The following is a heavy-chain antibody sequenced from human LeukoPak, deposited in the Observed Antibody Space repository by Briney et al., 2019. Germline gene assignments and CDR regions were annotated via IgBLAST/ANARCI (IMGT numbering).Heavy chain of an antibody. CDR3: ARGRPYSASYYDSDY. D-gene: IGHD1-26*01. CDR1: GGSISNYY. Sequence: SETLSLTCSVSGGSISNYYWSWIRQPAGKGLEWIGRINASGSTNHNPSLKSRVTMSVDTPKNQFSLKLSSVTAAGTAMYYCARGRPYSASYYDSDYWGQGTLVTVSS. J-gene: IGHJ4*02. CDR2: INASGST. V-gene: IGHV4-4*07.